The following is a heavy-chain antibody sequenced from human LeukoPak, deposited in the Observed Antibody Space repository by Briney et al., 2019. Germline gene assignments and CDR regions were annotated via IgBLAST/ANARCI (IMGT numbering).Heavy chain of an antibody. V-gene: IGHV1-46*01. CDR3: ATTITLNYYGMDV. Sequence: GASVKVSCKASGYTLTSYYMHWVRQAPGQGLEWMGIINPSGGSTSYAQKFQGRVTMTRDTSTSTVYMELSSLRSEDTAVYYCATTITLNYYGMDVWGQGTTVTVSS. CDR1: GYTLTSYY. CDR2: INPSGGST. J-gene: IGHJ6*02. D-gene: IGHD1-14*01.